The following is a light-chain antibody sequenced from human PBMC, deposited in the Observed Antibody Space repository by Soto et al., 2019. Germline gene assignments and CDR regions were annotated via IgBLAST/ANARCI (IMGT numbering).Light chain of an antibody. CDR1: QSISSY. Sequence: DVQMTQSPSSLSASVGDRVTITCRASQSISSYLNWYQQKPGKAPKLLIYDASTLESGVPSRFSGIGSGTEFTLSISSLQPEDFGTYYCQQCYMGWTFGQVAKVDI. V-gene: IGKV1-39*01. J-gene: IGKJ1*01. CDR2: DAS. CDR3: QQCYMGWT.